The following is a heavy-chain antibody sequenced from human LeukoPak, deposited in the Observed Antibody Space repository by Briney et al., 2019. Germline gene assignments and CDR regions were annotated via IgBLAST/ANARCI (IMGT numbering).Heavy chain of an antibody. V-gene: IGHV4-39*01. CDR2: IYYSGRT. J-gene: IGHJ1*01. CDR3: ARRRYYDGSGYLE. CDR1: GDSVSRSDSY. Sequence: SETLSLTWSVSGDSVSRSDSYWDWIRQPPGKGLEWIGTIYYSGRTYYSPSLKSRVTMSVDPSNNQFSLNLRSVTAADTALYYCARRRYYDGSGYLEWGQGTLLSVSS. D-gene: IGHD3-22*01.